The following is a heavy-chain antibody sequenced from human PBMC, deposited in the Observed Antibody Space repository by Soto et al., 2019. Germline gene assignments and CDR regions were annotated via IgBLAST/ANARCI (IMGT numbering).Heavy chain of an antibody. V-gene: IGHV4-59*01. CDR3: ARVYYDFWSGYENWFDP. Sequence: PSETLSLTCTVSGGSISSYYWSWIRQPPGKGLGWIGYIYYSGSTNYNPSLKSRVTISVDTSKNQFSLKLSSVTAADTAVYYCARVYYDFWSGYENWFDPWGQGTLVTVSS. D-gene: IGHD3-3*01. CDR2: IYYSGST. J-gene: IGHJ5*02. CDR1: GGSISSYY.